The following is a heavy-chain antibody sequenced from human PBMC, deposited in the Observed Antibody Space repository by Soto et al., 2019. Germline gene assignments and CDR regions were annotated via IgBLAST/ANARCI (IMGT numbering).Heavy chain of an antibody. CDR2: IIPILGIA. J-gene: IGHJ4*02. CDR3: ARVPDSSGYLDY. Sequence: VASVKVSCKASGGTFSSYTISWVRQAPGQGLEWMGRIIPILGIANYAQKFQGRVTITADKSTSTAYMELSSLRSEDTAVYYCARVPDSSGYLDYWGQGTLVTVSS. D-gene: IGHD3-22*01. V-gene: IGHV1-69*02. CDR1: GGTFSSYT.